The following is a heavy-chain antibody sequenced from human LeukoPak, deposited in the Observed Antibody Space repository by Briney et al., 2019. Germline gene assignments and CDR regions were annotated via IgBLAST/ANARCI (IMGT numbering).Heavy chain of an antibody. Sequence: SQTLSLTCTVSGGSISSGGYYWSWIRQPPGKGLEWIGYIYHSGSTYYNPSLKSRVTISVDRSKNQFSLKLSSVTAADTAVYYCARELRAIAAAYWYFDLWGRGTLVTVSS. CDR2: IYHSGST. CDR1: GGSISSGGYY. D-gene: IGHD6-13*01. CDR3: ARELRAIAAAYWYFDL. V-gene: IGHV4-30-2*01. J-gene: IGHJ2*01.